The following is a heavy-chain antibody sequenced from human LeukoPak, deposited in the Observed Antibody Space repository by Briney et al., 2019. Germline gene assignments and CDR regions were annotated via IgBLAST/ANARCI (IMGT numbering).Heavy chain of an antibody. J-gene: IGHJ5*02. Sequence: GGTLRLSCAAAGCTFSSYGRNGVRQAPGKGLEWVSAISGSGGSTYYADSVKGRFTISRDNSKNTLYLQMNSLRAEDTAVYYCAKCYDRSGYSWFDPWGQGTLVTVSS. V-gene: IGHV3-23*01. CDR3: AKCYDRSGYSWFDP. CDR1: GCTFSSYG. D-gene: IGHD3-22*01. CDR2: ISGSGGST.